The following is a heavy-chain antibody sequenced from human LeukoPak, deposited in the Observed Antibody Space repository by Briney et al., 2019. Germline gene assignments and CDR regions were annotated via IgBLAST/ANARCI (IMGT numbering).Heavy chain of an antibody. V-gene: IGHV3-23*01. CDR2: ISSSGGRT. J-gene: IGHJ4*02. Sequence: PGGSLRLSCAASGFIFRSYAMSWVRQAPGKGLEWVSGISSSGGRTYYADSVKGRFTISRDNSENTLYVEMNSLRAEDTAIYYCAKSRSGSANWALRIFDNWGQGTLVSVSS. CDR3: AKSRSGSANWALRIFDN. CDR1: GFIFRSYA. D-gene: IGHD3-10*01.